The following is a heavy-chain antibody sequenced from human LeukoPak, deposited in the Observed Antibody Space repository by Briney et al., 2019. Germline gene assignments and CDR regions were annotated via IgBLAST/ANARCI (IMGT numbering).Heavy chain of an antibody. J-gene: IGHJ1*01. Sequence: PGRSLRLSCAVSGFTFSSYAMHWVRQAPGKGLEWVAVISYDGSNKYYADSVKGRFTISRDNSKNTLYLQMNSLRAEDTAVYYCARDPSGGSSWGQGTLVTVSS. CDR2: ISYDGSNK. D-gene: IGHD2-15*01. V-gene: IGHV3-30-3*01. CDR1: GFTFSSYA. CDR3: ARDPSGGSS.